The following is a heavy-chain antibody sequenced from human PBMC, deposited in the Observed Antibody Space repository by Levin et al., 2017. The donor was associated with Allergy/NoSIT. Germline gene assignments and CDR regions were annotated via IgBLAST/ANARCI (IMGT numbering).Heavy chain of an antibody. CDR3: ARDIGQGIAAAEGAFDI. Sequence: ASVKVSCKASGYTFTGYHIHWVRQAPGQGLEWMGWINPNTGGTNYAQKFQGRVTMTRDTSISTAYMELSRLRSDDTAVYYCARDIGQGIAAAEGAFDIWGQGTMVTVSS. J-gene: IGHJ3*02. V-gene: IGHV1-2*02. D-gene: IGHD6-13*01. CDR1: GYTFTGYH. CDR2: INPNTGGT.